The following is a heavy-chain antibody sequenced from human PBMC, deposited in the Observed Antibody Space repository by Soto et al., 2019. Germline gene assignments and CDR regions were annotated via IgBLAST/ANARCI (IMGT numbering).Heavy chain of an antibody. J-gene: IGHJ6*02. CDR2: ISGSSTYT. V-gene: IGHV3-11*06. CDR1: GFTFSDYY. CDR3: ARDPQGLHTHYGMDV. Sequence: PVGSLRLSCAASGFTFSDYYMSWIRQAPGKGLEWVSYISGSSTYTDYADSVKGRFTISRDNAKNSLYLQMNSLRAEDTAVYYCARDPQGLHTHYGMDVWGQGTTVTVSS.